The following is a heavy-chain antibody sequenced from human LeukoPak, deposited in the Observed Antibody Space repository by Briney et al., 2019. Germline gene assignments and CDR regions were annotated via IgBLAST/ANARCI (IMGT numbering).Heavy chain of an antibody. CDR3: VSLGYSSSSVRY. CDR2: ISYDGGNK. CDR1: GFNLTNYA. D-gene: IGHD6-6*01. V-gene: IGHV3-30*04. Sequence: GGSLRLSCTASGFNLTNYAMHWVRQAPGKGLEWVAIISYDGGNKYYADSVKGRFTISRDNSKNTLYLQMNSLRAEDTAVYFCVSLGYSSSSVRYWGQGTLVTVSS. J-gene: IGHJ4*02.